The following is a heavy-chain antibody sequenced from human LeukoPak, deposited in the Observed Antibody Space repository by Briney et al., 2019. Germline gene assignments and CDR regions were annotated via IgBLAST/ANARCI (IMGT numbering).Heavy chain of an antibody. J-gene: IGHJ5*02. V-gene: IGHV1-18*01. D-gene: IGHD3-22*01. CDR3: ARAGQSPSLTYYYDSSGYHSELNRFDP. Sequence: ASVKVSCKASGYTFTSYGISWVRQAPGQGLEWMGWISAYNGNTNYAQKLQGRVTMTTDTSTSTAYMELRSLRSDDTAVYYCARAGQSPSLTYYYDSSGYHSELNRFDPWGQGTLVTVSS. CDR2: ISAYNGNT. CDR1: GYTFTSYG.